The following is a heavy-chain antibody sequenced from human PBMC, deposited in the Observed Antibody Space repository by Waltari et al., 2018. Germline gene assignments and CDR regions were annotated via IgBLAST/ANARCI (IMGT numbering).Heavy chain of an antibody. Sequence: QVQLVQSGAEVKKPGSSVKVSCKASGGTFNNDAISWVRQAPGQGLEWMGRFIPILNLTNYAQRFQGRVTMTADKSTTTAYMELSSLSSADTAVYYCARARGELADFDFWGQGTQVTVSS. CDR1: GGTFNNDA. V-gene: IGHV1-69*04. CDR2: FIPILNLT. CDR3: ARARGELADFDF. D-gene: IGHD3-10*01. J-gene: IGHJ4*02.